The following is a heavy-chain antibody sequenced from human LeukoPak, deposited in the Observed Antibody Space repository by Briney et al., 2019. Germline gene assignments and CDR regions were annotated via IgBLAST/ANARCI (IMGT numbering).Heavy chain of an antibody. CDR3: TRQFIAARPVYYYYYMDV. CDR2: IRSKANSYAT. CDR1: GFTFSGSA. V-gene: IGHV3-73*01. D-gene: IGHD6-6*01. Sequence: GGSLRLSCAASGFTFSGSAMHWVREASGKGLGWGGRIRSKANSYATAYAASVKGRFTISRDDSKNTAYLQMNSLKTEDTAVYYCTRQFIAARPVYYYYYMDVRGKGTTVTVSS. J-gene: IGHJ6*03.